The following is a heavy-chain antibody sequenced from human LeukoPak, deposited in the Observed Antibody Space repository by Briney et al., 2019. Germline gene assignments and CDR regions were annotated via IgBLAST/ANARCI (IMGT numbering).Heavy chain of an antibody. Sequence: GGSLRLSCAASGLSLSNYGMHWVRQAPGKGLGWVVVISYDGSNKFYTHSVRGRFTIPRENSKYTLYLQIHRHIPDDTAVYYCATGRYCPNGVCYFQHPELDTWGQGTLVTVSS. D-gene: IGHD2-8*01. CDR1: GLSLSNYG. V-gene: IGHV3-30*03. CDR2: ISYDGSNK. CDR3: ATGRYCPNGVCYFQHPELDT. J-gene: IGHJ5*02.